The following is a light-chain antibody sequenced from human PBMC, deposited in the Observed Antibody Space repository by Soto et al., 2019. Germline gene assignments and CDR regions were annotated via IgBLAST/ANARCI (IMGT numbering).Light chain of an antibody. J-gene: IGKJ1*01. CDR1: QSVLYSSNNKNY. V-gene: IGKV4-1*01. CDR3: QQYYSITRT. CDR2: WAS. Sequence: DIVMTQSPDSLAVSLGERATINCKSSQSVLYSSNNKNYLAWYQQKPGQPPKLLIYWASTRESGVPDRFSGSGSGTDFTLTISSLQADDVAVYYCQQYYSITRTFGQGTKVEIK.